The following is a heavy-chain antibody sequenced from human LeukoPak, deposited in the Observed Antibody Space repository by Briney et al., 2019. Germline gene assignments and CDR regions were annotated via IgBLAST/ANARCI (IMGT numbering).Heavy chain of an antibody. D-gene: IGHD6-13*01. Sequence: GGSLRLSCAASGFTFSSYSMNWVRQAPGKGLEWVAVIWYDGSNKYYADSVKGRFTISRDNSKNTLYVQMNSLRAEDTAVYYCARETYSSTWYRNYNWFDPWGQGTLVTVSS. V-gene: IGHV3-33*08. CDR2: IWYDGSNK. J-gene: IGHJ5*02. CDR3: ARETYSSTWYRNYNWFDP. CDR1: GFTFSSYS.